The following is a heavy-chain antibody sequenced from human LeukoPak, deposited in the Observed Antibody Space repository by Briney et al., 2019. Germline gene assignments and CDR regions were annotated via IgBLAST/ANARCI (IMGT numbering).Heavy chain of an antibody. J-gene: IGHJ5*02. CDR1: GGSFSGYY. CDR3: ASTQPGIVADFDP. D-gene: IGHD6-13*01. CDR2: INHSGST. V-gene: IGHV4-34*01. Sequence: SETLSLTCAVYGGSFSGYYWSWIRQPPGKGLEWIGEINHSGSTNYNPSLKSRVTISVDTSKNQFSLKLSSVTAADTAVYYCASTQPGIVADFDPWGQGTLVTVSS.